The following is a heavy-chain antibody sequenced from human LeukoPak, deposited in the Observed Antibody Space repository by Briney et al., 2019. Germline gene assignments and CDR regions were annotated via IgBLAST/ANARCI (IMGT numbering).Heavy chain of an antibody. J-gene: IGHJ5*02. CDR3: ARGRLYMVRGVTRWFDP. CDR1: GGSFSGYY. D-gene: IGHD3-10*01. CDR2: INHSGST. Sequence: SETLSLTCAAYGGSFSGYYWSWIRQPPGKGLEWIGEINHSGSTNYNPSLKSRVTISVDTSKNQFSLKLSSVTAADTAVYYCARGRLYMVRGVTRWFDPWGQGTLVTVSS. V-gene: IGHV4-34*01.